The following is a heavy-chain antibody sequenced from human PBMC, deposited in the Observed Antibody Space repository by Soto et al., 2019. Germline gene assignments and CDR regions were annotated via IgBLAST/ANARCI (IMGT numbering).Heavy chain of an antibody. D-gene: IGHD2-15*01. J-gene: IGHJ3*01. Sequence: QVQLVESGGGVVQPGRSLRLSCAASGFTFSSYGMHWVRQAPGKGLEWVAVISYDGSNKYYADSVKGRFTISRDNSKNTLYLQMNSLRAEDTAVYYCAKDEMSTVVVVAAGWGQGTMVTVSS. CDR2: ISYDGSNK. CDR3: AKDEMSTVVVVAAG. V-gene: IGHV3-30*18. CDR1: GFTFSSYG.